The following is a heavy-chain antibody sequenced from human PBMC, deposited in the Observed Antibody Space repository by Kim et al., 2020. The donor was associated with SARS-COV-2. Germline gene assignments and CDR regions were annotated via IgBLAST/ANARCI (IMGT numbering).Heavy chain of an antibody. D-gene: IGHD2-21*01. V-gene: IGHV4-31*03. CDR2: IYYSGST. CDR1: GGSISSGGYY. J-gene: IGHJ3*02. Sequence: SETLSLTCTVSGGSISSGGYYWSWIRQHPGKGLEWIGYIYYSGSTYYNPSLKSRVTISVDTSKNQFSLKLSSVTAADTAVYYCARTASLSDAFDIWGQGTMVTVSS. CDR3: ARTASLSDAFDI.